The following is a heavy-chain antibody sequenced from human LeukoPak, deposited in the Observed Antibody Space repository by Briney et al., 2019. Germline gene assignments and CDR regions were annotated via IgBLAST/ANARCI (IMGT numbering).Heavy chain of an antibody. V-gene: IGHV4-4*07. J-gene: IGHJ4*02. CDR2: IYTSGT. CDR3: ARSVFRGLIFFDY. D-gene: IGHD3-16*02. Sequence: SETLSLTCSVSGDSISRYDWSWIRQPARKGLEWIGRIYTSGTTYNPSLKSRVTMSLDTSQNHFSLRLSSVTAADTAVYYCARSVFRGLIFFDYWGQGILVTVSS. CDR1: GDSISRYD.